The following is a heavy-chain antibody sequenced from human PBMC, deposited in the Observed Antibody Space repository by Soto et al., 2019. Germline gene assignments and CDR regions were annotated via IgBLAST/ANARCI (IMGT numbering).Heavy chain of an antibody. CDR3: ARASTFYSSGWYDFDS. CDR2: IKQDGFEK. V-gene: IGHV3-7*01. CDR1: GFTFTTYC. Sequence: GGSLRLSCAASGFTFTTYCMSWVRQAPGKGLEWVANIKQDGFEKYYVDSVKGRFNISRDNAKNSLYLEMNSLRAEDTAVYYCARASTFYSSGWYDFDSWGQGTLVTVSS. J-gene: IGHJ4*02. D-gene: IGHD6-19*01.